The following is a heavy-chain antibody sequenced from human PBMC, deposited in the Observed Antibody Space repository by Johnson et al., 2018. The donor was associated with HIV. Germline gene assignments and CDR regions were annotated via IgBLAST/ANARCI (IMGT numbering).Heavy chain of an antibody. V-gene: IGHV3-7*03. D-gene: IGHD6-19*01. J-gene: IGHJ3*02. CDR2: INQDGSES. CDR1: GFSFDDYD. Sequence: LQLVEPGGGVVRPGGSLSLSCAASGFSFDDYDMSWVRQAPGKGLEWVANINQDGSESYYVVSVKGLFTISRDNAKNSLFLQMDSLRAEDTAVYFCARPPAYLYSSGWYGTDAFDIWGQGTMVTVS. CDR3: ARPPAYLYSSGWYGTDAFDI.